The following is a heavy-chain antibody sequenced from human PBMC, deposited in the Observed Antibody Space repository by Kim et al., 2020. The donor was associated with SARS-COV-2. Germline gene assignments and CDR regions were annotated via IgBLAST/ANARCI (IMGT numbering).Heavy chain of an antibody. CDR2: INHSGST. J-gene: IGHJ6*03. V-gene: IGHV4-34*01. CDR3: AGVRDDVGVVVIAIPYYYYYMDV. Sequence: SETLSLTCAVYGGSFSGYYWSWIRQPPGKGLEWIGEINHSGSTNYNPSLKSRVTISVDTSKNQFSLKLSSVTAADTAVYYCAGVRDDVGVVVIAIPYYYYYMDVWGKGTTVTVSS. CDR1: GGSFSGYY. D-gene: IGHD2-21*01.